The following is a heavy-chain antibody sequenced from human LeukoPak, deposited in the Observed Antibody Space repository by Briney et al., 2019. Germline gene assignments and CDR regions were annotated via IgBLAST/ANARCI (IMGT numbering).Heavy chain of an antibody. Sequence: SETLSLTCTVSGGSISSYYWSWIRQPPGKGLEWIGYIYYSGSTNYNPSLKSRVTISVDTSKNQFSLKLSSVTAADTAVYYCARGPLPDGYAYYFDYWGQGTLVTVSS. J-gene: IGHJ4*02. D-gene: IGHD5-24*01. V-gene: IGHV4-59*01. CDR2: IYYSGST. CDR3: ARGPLPDGYAYYFDY. CDR1: GGSISSYY.